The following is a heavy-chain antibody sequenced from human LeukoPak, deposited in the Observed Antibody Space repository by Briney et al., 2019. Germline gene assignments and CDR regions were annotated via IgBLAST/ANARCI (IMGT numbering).Heavy chain of an antibody. Sequence: GGSLRLSCAASGFTFSSYTMSWVRQAPGKGLEWVSAIGGSGGSTYYADSVKGRFTISRDNSKNTLYVQMNSLRAEDTAVYYCAKGDDYDSSGYMTFDYWGQGTLVTVSS. CDR1: GFTFSSYT. V-gene: IGHV3-23*01. CDR2: IGGSGGST. J-gene: IGHJ4*02. CDR3: AKGDDYDSSGYMTFDY. D-gene: IGHD3-22*01.